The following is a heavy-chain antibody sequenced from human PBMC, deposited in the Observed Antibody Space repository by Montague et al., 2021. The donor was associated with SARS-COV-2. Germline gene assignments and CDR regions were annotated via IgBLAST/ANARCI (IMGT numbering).Heavy chain of an antibody. D-gene: IGHD3-10*01. J-gene: IGHJ4*02. CDR2: MYYDGSP. Sequence: ETLSLPCTVPGGSISIYYWSWIRQPPGKGLEWIGYMYYDGSPKYNPSLRGRVTISVDKSKNQCSLKLSSVTAADTAVYYCATDYGSGSYFDYWGQGSLVTVSS. CDR1: GGSISIYY. V-gene: IGHV4-59*01. CDR3: ATDYGSGSYFDY.